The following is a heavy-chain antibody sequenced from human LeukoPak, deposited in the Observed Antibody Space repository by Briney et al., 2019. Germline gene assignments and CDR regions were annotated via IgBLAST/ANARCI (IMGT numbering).Heavy chain of an antibody. CDR1: GYTFTSYY. J-gene: IGHJ4*02. D-gene: IGHD3-10*01. CDR2: MNPNSGNT. Sequence: ASVKVSCKASGYTFTSYYMHWVRQATGQGLEWMGWMNPNSGNTGYAQKFQGRVTMTRNTSISTAYMELSSLRSEDTAVYYCARGLNNYYGSGSYITPDYWGQGTLVTVSS. CDR3: ARGLNNYYGSGSYITPDY. V-gene: IGHV1-8*02.